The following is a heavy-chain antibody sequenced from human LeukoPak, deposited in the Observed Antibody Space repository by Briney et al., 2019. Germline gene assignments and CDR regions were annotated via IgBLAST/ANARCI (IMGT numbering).Heavy chain of an antibody. Sequence: GGSLRLSCAASGFTFSTYWTSWVRQAPGKGLEWVASIKQDGSDKYYVDSVKGRFTISRDNAKNSLYLQMNSLRAEDTAVYYCARDSDDRSWNGLFDYWGQGTLVTVSS. CDR3: ARDSDDRSWNGLFDY. V-gene: IGHV3-7*01. D-gene: IGHD6-13*01. CDR2: IKQDGSDK. CDR1: GFTFSTYW. J-gene: IGHJ4*02.